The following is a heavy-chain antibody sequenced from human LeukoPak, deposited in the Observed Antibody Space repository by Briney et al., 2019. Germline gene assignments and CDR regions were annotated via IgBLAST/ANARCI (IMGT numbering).Heavy chain of an antibody. CDR1: GFTFSSFA. D-gene: IGHD6-13*01. CDR3: AKDRLRIAARNGDF. J-gene: IGHJ4*02. CDR2: ISGSGGST. V-gene: IGHV3-23*01. Sequence: GGSLRLSCAASGFTFSSFAMSWVRQAPGEGLEWVSAISGSGGSTYYADSVKGRFTISRDTSKNTLYLQMNSLRAEDTAVYYCAKDRLRIAARNGDFWGQGTLVTVSS.